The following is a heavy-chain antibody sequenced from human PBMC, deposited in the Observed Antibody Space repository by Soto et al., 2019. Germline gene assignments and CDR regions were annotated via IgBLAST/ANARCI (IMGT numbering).Heavy chain of an antibody. CDR2: IYSGGST. V-gene: IGHV3-53*01. CDR1: GFTVSSNY. J-gene: IGHJ5*02. CDR3: ARAGHYDFGSGSRGFDP. Sequence: GGSLRLSCAASGFTVSSNYMSWVRQAPGKGLEWVSVIYSGGSTYYADSVKGRFTISRDNSKNTLYLQMNSLRAEDTAVYYCARAGHYDFGSGSRGFDPWGQGTLVTVSS. D-gene: IGHD3-3*01.